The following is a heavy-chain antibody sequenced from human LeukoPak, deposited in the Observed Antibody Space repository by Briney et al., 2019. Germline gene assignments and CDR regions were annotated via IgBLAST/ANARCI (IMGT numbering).Heavy chain of an antibody. J-gene: IGHJ4*02. CDR2: ISSSSSYI. CDR3: ARGVHYYDSGGTPDY. D-gene: IGHD3-22*01. Sequence: PGGSLRLSCAASGFTFSSYSMNWVRQAPGKGLEWVSSISSSSSYIYYADSVKGRFTISRDNAKNSLYLQMNSLRAEDTAVYYCARGVHYYDSGGTPDYWGQGTLVTVSS. V-gene: IGHV3-21*01. CDR1: GFTFSSYS.